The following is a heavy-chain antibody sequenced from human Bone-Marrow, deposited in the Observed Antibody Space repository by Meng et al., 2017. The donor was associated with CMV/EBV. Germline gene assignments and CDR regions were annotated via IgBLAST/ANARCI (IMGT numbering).Heavy chain of an antibody. CDR1: GGSISSSNW. Sequence: GSLRLSCAVSGGSISSSNWCSWVRQPPGKGLEWIGVIYHSGSTNYNPSLKSRVTISVDKSKTQFPRKLRSVTAGDTAVYYCAREGGAGEVDGMDVWGQGTTVTVSS. V-gene: IGHV4-4*02. CDR2: IYHSGST. J-gene: IGHJ6*02. D-gene: IGHD7-27*01. CDR3: AREGGAGEVDGMDV.